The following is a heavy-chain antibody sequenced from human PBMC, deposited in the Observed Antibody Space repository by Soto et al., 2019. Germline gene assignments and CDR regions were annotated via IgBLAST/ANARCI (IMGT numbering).Heavy chain of an antibody. CDR3: ARVRGITGTYYYYYGMDV. J-gene: IGHJ6*02. CDR1: GFTVSSNY. CDR2: IYSGGST. Sequence: GGSLRLSCAASGFTVSSNYMSWVRQAPGKGLEWVSVIYSGGSTYYADSVKGRFTISRDNSKNTLYLQMNSLRAEDTAVYYCARVRGITGTYYYYYGMDVWRQGTTVTVS. D-gene: IGHD1-20*01. V-gene: IGHV3-53*01.